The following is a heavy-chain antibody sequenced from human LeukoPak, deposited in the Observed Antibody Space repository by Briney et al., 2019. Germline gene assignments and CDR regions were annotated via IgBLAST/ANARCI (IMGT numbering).Heavy chain of an antibody. CDR2: ISAYNGNT. V-gene: IGHV1-18*01. D-gene: IGHD3-22*01. CDR1: GYTFTSYG. J-gene: IGHJ4*02. CDR3: ARDSDPYYYDSSGRFDY. Sequence: GASVKVSCKASGYTFTSYGISWVRQAPGQGLEWMGWISAYNGNTNYAQKLQGRVTMTTDTSTSTAYMELRSLRSDDTAVYYCARDSDPYYYDSSGRFDYWGQGTLVTVSS.